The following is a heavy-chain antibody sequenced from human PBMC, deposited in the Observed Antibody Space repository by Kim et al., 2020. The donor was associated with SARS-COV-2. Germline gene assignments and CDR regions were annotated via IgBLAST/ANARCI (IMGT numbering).Heavy chain of an antibody. CDR3: ARRSLGYGDYYYGMDV. V-gene: IGHV6-1*01. D-gene: IGHD5-18*01. Sequence: SVKSRITINPDTSKNQFSLQLNSVTPEDTAVYYCARRSLGYGDYYYGMDVWGQGTTVTVSS. J-gene: IGHJ6*02.